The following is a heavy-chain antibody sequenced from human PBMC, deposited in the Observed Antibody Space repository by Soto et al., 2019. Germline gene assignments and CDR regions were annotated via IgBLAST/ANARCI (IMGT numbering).Heavy chain of an antibody. D-gene: IGHD3-3*01. J-gene: IGHJ5*02. CDR3: AREAYYDFWSGYYGAYGNWFDP. V-gene: IGHV4-61*01. CDR2: IYYSGST. CDR1: GGSVSSGSYY. Sequence: QVQMQESGPGLVKPSETLSLTCTVSGGSVSSGSYYWSWIRQPPGKGLEWIGYIYYSGSTNYNPSLKRRVTISVETSKNQFSLKLSSVTAADTAVYYCAREAYYDFWSGYYGAYGNWFDPWGQGTLVTVSS.